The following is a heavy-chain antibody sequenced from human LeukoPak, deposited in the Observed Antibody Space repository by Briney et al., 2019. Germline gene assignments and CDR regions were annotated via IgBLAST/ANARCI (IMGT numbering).Heavy chain of an antibody. CDR1: GGSISTYF. CDR2: IYFSGST. D-gene: IGHD3-22*01. J-gene: IGHJ4*02. Sequence: SETLSLTCTVSGGSISTYFWSWIRQPPGMGLEWIGHIYFSGSTNYNPSLESRVTISVDTSKNQFSLTLSSVTAADTAVYYCARHKSSGSYPLDYWGQGILVTVSS. CDR3: ARHKSSGSYPLDY. V-gene: IGHV4-59*08.